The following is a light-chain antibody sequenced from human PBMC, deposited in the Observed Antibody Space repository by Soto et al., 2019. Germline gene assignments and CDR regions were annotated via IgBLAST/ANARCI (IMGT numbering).Light chain of an antibody. CDR1: QSISSW. CDR2: KAS. CDR3: QQYNSYWT. V-gene: IGKV1-5*03. Sequence: DIQMTQSPSTLSACVGDRVTITCRASQSISSWLAWYQQKPGKATKLLINKASSLESGVPSRFSGSGSGTEFTLTISSLQPDDFATYYCQQYNSYWTFGQGTRVEIK. J-gene: IGKJ1*01.